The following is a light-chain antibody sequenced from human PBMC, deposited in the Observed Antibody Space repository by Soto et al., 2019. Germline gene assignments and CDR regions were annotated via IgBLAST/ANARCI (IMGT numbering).Light chain of an antibody. Sequence: ETVLTQSPGTLSLSPGERATLSCRASQTIRSNYLAWYRQTPGQAPRLLIYGASNRATGSADRFSGSRSGTDFTLIISRLEPEDFALYYCQQYGSSPWTFGQGTKVEIK. V-gene: IGKV3-20*01. CDR1: QTIRSNY. J-gene: IGKJ1*01. CDR3: QQYGSSPWT. CDR2: GAS.